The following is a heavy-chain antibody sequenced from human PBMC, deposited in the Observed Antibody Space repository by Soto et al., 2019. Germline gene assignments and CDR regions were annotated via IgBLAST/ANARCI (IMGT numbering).Heavy chain of an antibody. CDR3: VKDHGTAMVRGGLDS. D-gene: IGHD3-10*01. Sequence: GGSLRLSCAASGFTFSSYWMHWVRQAPGKGLVWVSRINSDGSSTSYADSVKGRFTISRDNSKNTLYLQMSSLRPEDTAVYYCVKDHGTAMVRGGLDSWGQGA. CDR2: INSDGSST. V-gene: IGHV3-74*01. J-gene: IGHJ4*02. CDR1: GFTFSSYW.